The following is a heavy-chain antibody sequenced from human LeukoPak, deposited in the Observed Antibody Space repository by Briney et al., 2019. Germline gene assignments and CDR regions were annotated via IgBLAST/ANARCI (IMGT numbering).Heavy chain of an antibody. J-gene: IGHJ5*02. V-gene: IGHV3-23*01. CDR3: AGGHSSSWYWFDP. Sequence: PGGSLRLSCAASGFTVSNTYMSWVRQAPGKGLEWVSVISGSGGSTYYADSVKGRFTISRDNSKNTLYLQMNSLRAEDTAVYYCAGGHSSSWYWFDPWGQGTLVTVSS. CDR2: ISGSGGST. CDR1: GFTVSNTY. D-gene: IGHD6-13*01.